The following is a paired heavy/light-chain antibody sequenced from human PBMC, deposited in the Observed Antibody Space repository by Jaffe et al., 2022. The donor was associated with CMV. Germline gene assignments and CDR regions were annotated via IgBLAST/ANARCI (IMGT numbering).Light chain of an antibody. V-gene: IGLV7-43*01. CDR1: TGAVTSGYY. CDR2: RTS. J-gene: IGLJ3*02. Sequence: QTVVTQEPSLTVSPGGTVTLTCASSTGAVTSGYYPNWFQQKPGQAPRALIYRTSNRHSWTPDRFSGSLLGGKAALTLSGVQPEDEAEYYCLLYYDGAQLRVFGGGTKLTVL. CDR3: LLYYDGAQLRV.
Heavy chain of an antibody. CDR1: GFTFSGFW. V-gene: IGHV3-7*03. CDR2: INQDGSGK. CDR3: ARGAGADY. Sequence: EVQLVESGGGLVQPGGSLRLSCAASGFTFSGFWMTWVRQAPGKGLEWVANINQDGSGKYYVDSVKGRFTISRDNAKNSLFLQMNSLRAEDTAMYYCARGAGADYWGHGTRVTVSS. J-gene: IGHJ4*01.